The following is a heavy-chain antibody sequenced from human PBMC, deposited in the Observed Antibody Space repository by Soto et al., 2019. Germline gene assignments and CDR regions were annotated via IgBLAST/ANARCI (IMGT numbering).Heavy chain of an antibody. CDR3: ARGSGWYRITYYFDY. CDR2: ISGSGGST. V-gene: IGHV3-23*01. CDR1: GVTFSSYA. Sequence: PGGSLRLSCAASGVTFSSYAMSWVRQAPGKGLEWVSAISGSGGSTYYADSVKGRFTISRDNSKNTLYLQMNSLRAEDTAVYYCARGSGWYRITYYFDYWGQGTLVTVSS. D-gene: IGHD6-19*01. J-gene: IGHJ4*02.